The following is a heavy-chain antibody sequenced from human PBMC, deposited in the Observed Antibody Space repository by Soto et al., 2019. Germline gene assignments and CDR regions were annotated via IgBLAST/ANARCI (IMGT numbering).Heavy chain of an antibody. D-gene: IGHD2-2*01. CDR1: GFIFSSYN. CDR2: ISGSSGYK. Sequence: GRSLRLSCAASGFIFSSYNMNLVRQAPGKGLEWVSAISGSSGYKHYARSVRGGFTISRDTAKNSVNMHMNSLRAEDTAVYYCARGLGGYSISTRYYPSWFDPWGQGTLVTLSS. J-gene: IGHJ5*02. CDR3: ARGLGGYSISTRYYPSWFDP. V-gene: IGHV3-21*01.